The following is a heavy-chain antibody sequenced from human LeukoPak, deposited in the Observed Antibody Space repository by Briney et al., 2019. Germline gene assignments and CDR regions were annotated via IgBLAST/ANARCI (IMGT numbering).Heavy chain of an antibody. CDR3: ARSTGSTMFIDY. Sequence: TTSGTLSLTCTVSGGSISPYYWSWIRQPPGKGLEWLGYIYYSGNTDYNPSLKSRVAISVDTSKNQFSLKLSSVTAADTAVYYCARSTGSTMFIDYWGQGTLVTVSS. CDR2: IYYSGNT. J-gene: IGHJ4*02. V-gene: IGHV4-59*01. D-gene: IGHD3-10*02. CDR1: GGSISPYY.